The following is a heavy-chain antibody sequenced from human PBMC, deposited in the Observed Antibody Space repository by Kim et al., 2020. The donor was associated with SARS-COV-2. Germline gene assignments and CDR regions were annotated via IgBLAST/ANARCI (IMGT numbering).Heavy chain of an antibody. V-gene: IGHV3-66*01. CDR3: ARDFTMVRGVINYGMDV. CDR1: GFTISNNY. Sequence: GESLRLSCVGSGFTISNNYMTWVRQAPGKGLEWVSVIYSGGSTYYADSVRVRFTVSRDNSKNTLYLQMNSLRAEDTAVYYCARDFTMVRGVINYGMDVWGQGTTVTVSS. J-gene: IGHJ6*02. CDR2: IYSGGST. D-gene: IGHD3-10*01.